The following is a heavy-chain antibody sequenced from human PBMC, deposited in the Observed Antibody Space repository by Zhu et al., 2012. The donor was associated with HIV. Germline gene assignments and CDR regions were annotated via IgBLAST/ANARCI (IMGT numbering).Heavy chain of an antibody. V-gene: IGHV4-38-2*01. Sequence: QVQLQESGPGLVKPSETLSLTCAVSGYSISSGYYWGWIRQPPGKGLEWIGRIYYSGSTYYNPSLKSQVTISVDTSKNQFSLKLSSVTATDTAVYYCARALEPVAGAYYFDYWGQGTLVTVSS. CDR1: GYSISSGYY. D-gene: IGHD6-19*01. CDR2: IYYSGST. CDR3: ARALEPVAGAYYFDY. J-gene: IGHJ4*02.